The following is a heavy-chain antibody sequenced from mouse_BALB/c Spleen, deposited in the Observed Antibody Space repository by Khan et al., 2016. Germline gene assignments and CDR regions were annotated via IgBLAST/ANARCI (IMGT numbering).Heavy chain of an antibody. J-gene: IGHJ3*01. CDR2: IYPGDGDT. CDR1: GYAFSGYW. CDR3: ERGTPFAS. D-gene: IGHD2-14*01. Sequence: VQLQESGAELVRPGSSVKISCKASGYAFSGYWMNWVKQRPGQGLEWIGQIYPGDGDTNYNGKFKGKATLTADKSSSTAYMQLSSLTSEDSAVYFCERGTPFASWGQGTLVTVSA. V-gene: IGHV1-80*01.